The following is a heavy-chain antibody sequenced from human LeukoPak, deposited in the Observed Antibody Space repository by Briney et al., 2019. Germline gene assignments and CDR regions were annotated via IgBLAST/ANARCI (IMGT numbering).Heavy chain of an antibody. CDR2: ISSSSSTI. CDR1: GFTFSNYW. J-gene: IGHJ6*03. V-gene: IGHV3-48*04. Sequence: GGSLRLSCAASGFTFSNYWMHWVRQAPGKGLEWVSYISSSSSTIYYADCVKGRFTISRDNAKNSLYLQMNSLRAEDTAVYYCASGRSCYRYYYYYYMDVWGKGATVTVSS. CDR3: ASGRSCYRYYYYYYMDV. D-gene: IGHD3-10*01.